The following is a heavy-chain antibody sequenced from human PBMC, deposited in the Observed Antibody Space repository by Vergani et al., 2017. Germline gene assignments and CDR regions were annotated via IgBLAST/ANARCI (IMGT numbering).Heavy chain of an antibody. Sequence: QLQESGPGLVKPSQTLSLTCTVSGGSISSGGDYWSWIRQHPGKGLEWIGYIYYSGSTYYTPSLKSRVTISVDTSKNQFSLKLSSVTAADTAIYYCSRGGFYTSRNDFKFYGLGVWGQGTTVTVTS. V-gene: IGHV4-31*03. CDR1: GGSISSGGDY. CDR2: IYYSGST. CDR3: SRGGFYTSRNDFKFYGLGV. J-gene: IGHJ6*02. D-gene: IGHD3-3*01.